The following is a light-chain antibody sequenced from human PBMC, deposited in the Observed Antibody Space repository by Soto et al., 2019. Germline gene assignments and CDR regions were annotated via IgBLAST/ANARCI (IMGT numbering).Light chain of an antibody. CDR2: GAS. CDR3: QQYGRSPLMYT. V-gene: IGKV3-20*01. J-gene: IGKJ2*01. Sequence: EIVLTQSPGTLSLSPGERATLSCRASQSITSTVLAWYQQKPGQAPRLLIYGASSRATGIPDRFSGSGSERDFTLTISRLEPEDFAVYFCQQYGRSPLMYTFGQGTKLEIK. CDR1: QSITSTV.